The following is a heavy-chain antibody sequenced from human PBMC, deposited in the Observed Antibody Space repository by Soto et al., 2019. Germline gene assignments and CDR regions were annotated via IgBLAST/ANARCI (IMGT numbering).Heavy chain of an antibody. Sequence: ESGGGLVPPGGSLKLSCAVSGFTFSGSAMHWVRQASGKGLEWVGRIRSKSNSYATAYAASVKGRFTISRDDSKNTAYLQMNSLKPEDTAVYYCTRGYGDYVRDYWGQGTLVTVSS. D-gene: IGHD4-17*01. CDR1: GFTFSGSA. V-gene: IGHV3-73*01. CDR3: TRGYGDYVRDY. CDR2: IRSKSNSYAT. J-gene: IGHJ4*02.